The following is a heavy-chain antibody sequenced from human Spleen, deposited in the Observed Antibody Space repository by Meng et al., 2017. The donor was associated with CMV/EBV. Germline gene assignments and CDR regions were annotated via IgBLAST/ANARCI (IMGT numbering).Heavy chain of an antibody. CDR2: INPNSGGT. D-gene: IGHD3-22*01. J-gene: IGHJ3*02. Sequence: YMHWVRQAPGQGLEWMGWINPNSGGTNCAQKFQGRVTLTRDTSISTAHMDLSRLTSDDTAFYYCAQSVVSTTTYYYDSSPAGGAFNIWGQGTMVTVSS. CDR3: AQSVVSTTTYYYDSSPAGGAFNI. CDR1: Y. V-gene: IGHV1-2*02.